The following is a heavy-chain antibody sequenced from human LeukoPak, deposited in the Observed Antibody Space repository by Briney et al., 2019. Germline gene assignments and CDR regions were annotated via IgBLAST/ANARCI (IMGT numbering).Heavy chain of an antibody. CDR3: ASDYDSSGYYYVYDY. CDR1: GFTFSSYG. Sequence: PGGSLRLSCATSGFTFSSYGMHWVRQVPGKGLEWVAVISYDARSNYHVDSVKGRFTISRDNSKNTLYLQMNSLRAEDTAVYYCASDYDSSGYYYVYDYWGQGTLVTVSS. V-gene: IGHV3-30*03. CDR2: ISYDARSN. J-gene: IGHJ4*02. D-gene: IGHD3-22*01.